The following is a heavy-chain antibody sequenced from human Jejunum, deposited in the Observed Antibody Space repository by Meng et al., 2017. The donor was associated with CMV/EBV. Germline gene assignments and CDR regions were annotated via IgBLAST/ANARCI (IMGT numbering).Heavy chain of an antibody. J-gene: IGHJ4*02. CDR2: MSHDGSEE. CDR3: ARDRGPNTLDY. V-gene: IGHV3-7*01. D-gene: IGHD2-8*01. Sequence: CAASGFTFYSYWVAWVRQAPGKGLELVVSMSHDGSEEYYLDSVRGRFTVSRDNAQDSVYLKMNSLRVEDTAIYYCARDRGPNTLDYWGQGTLVTVSS. CDR1: GFTFYSYW.